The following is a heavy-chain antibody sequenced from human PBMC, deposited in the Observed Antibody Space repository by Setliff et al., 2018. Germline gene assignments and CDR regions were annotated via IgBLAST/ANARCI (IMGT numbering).Heavy chain of an antibody. Sequence: SETLSLTCTAPGDSFSSSSSYYWGWIRQPLGKGLEWIGTIFNSGSTFYSPSLKSRVTMSVDTSKNQLSLEVTSVTAADTAVYYCARYQAATMLNYWGQGTLVTVSS. J-gene: IGHJ4*02. V-gene: IGHV4-39*01. D-gene: IGHD5-12*01. CDR3: ARYQAATMLNY. CDR2: IFNSGST. CDR1: GDSFSSSSSYY.